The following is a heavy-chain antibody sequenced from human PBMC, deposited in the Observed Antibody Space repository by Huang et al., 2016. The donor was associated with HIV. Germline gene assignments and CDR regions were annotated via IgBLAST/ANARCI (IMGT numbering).Heavy chain of an antibody. D-gene: IGHD3-22*01. J-gene: IGHJ4*02. Sequence: QVHLVQSGAEVKKPGSSVKVSCKASGGTFSSYAISWVRQAPGQGLEWMGGIIPILGTANYAQKFQGRGTITADESTSTAYMELSSLRSEDTAVYYCARARGYYDSSVSYYFDYWGQGTLVTVSS. CDR2: IIPILGTA. CDR3: ARARGYYDSSVSYYFDY. CDR1: GGTFSSYA. V-gene: IGHV1-69*13.